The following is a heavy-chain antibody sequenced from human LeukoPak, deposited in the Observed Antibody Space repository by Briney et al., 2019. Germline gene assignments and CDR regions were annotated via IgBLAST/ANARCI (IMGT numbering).Heavy chain of an antibody. CDR3: ASGSYSDY. CDR2: IYYSGST. J-gene: IGHJ4*02. D-gene: IGHD1-26*01. Sequence: SETLPLTCTVSGGSISSYYWSWIRQPPGKGLEWIGYIYYSGSTNYNPSLKSRVTISVDTSKNQFSLKLSSVTAADTAVYYCASGSYSDYWGQGTLVTVSS. CDR1: GGSISSYY. V-gene: IGHV4-59*01.